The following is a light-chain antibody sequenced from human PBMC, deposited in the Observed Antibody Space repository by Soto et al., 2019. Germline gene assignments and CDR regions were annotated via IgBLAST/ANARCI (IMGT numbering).Light chain of an antibody. V-gene: IGKV1-33*01. CDR1: QDISNY. CDR3: QQYDNVPT. Sequence: DIQMTQTPSSLSASIGDRVTITCQASQDISNYLNWFQQRPGKAPKLLIYDVSNLETGVPSRFSGSGSGTGFTLTITSLQPEDIATYYCQQYDNVPTFGHGTKVEIK. J-gene: IGKJ1*01. CDR2: DVS.